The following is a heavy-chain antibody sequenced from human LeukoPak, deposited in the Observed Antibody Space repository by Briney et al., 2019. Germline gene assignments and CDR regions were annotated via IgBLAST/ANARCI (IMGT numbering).Heavy chain of an antibody. Sequence: ASVKVSCKASGYTFTGYYMHWVRQAPGQGLEWMGWINPNSGGTNYAQKFQGRVTMTRDMSTSTVYMELSSLRSEDTAVYYCARGIAADYWGQGTLVTVSS. CDR2: INPNSGGT. CDR1: GYTFTGYY. CDR3: ARGIAADY. V-gene: IGHV1-2*02. J-gene: IGHJ4*02. D-gene: IGHD6-13*01.